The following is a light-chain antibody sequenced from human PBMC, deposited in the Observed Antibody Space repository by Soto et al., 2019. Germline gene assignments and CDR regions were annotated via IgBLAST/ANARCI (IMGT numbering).Light chain of an antibody. CDR1: ESISIW. V-gene: IGKV1-5*03. CDR2: KAS. J-gene: IGKJ1*01. Sequence: DIQMTQSPSTLSASVGDTVTITCRASESISIWLAWYQQKPGKAPNLLLNKASSLQSEVPSRFSGSGSGTEFTLTITSLQPDDFGVYYCQQYKSSSTFGQGTKVDIK. CDR3: QQYKSSST.